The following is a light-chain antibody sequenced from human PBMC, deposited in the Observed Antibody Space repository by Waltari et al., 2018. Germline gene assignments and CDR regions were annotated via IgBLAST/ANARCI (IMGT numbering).Light chain of an antibody. V-gene: IGKV3-11*01. CDR3: QQRNDWPIT. CDR1: QSIRAE. J-gene: IGKJ5*01. Sequence: EIVLTQSPATLSLSPGERATLSCRASQSIRAELAWYQQRPGQAPRLLISDASNRVTGIPARFSGSGSGTDFTLSISSLEPEDLGVYYCQQRNDWPITFGQGTLLEIK. CDR2: DAS.